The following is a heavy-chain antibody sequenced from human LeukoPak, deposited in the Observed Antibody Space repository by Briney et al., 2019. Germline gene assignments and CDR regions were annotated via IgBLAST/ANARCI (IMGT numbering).Heavy chain of an antibody. CDR2: IIPILGIA. J-gene: IGHJ5*02. CDR1: GGTFSSYA. V-gene: IGHV1-69*04. CDR3: ARDYRASSIVVVPAASYNWFDP. Sequence: SVKVSCKASGGTFSSYAISWVRQAPGQGLEWMGRIIPILGIANYAQKFQGRVTITADKSTSTAYMELSSLRSEDTAVYYCARDYRASSIVVVPAASYNWFDPWGQGTLVTVSS. D-gene: IGHD2-2*01.